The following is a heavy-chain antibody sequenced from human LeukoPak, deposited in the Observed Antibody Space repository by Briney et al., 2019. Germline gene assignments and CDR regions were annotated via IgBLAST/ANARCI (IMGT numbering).Heavy chain of an antibody. CDR3: ASENSDFHAFDI. D-gene: IGHD1-26*01. CDR2: IYYSGST. CDR1: GGSISSSSYY. V-gene: IGHV4-39*01. J-gene: IGHJ3*02. Sequence: SETLSLTCTVSGGSISSSSYYWGWIRQPPGKGLEWIGSIYYSGSTYYNPSLKSRVTISVDTSKNQFSLRLSSVAAADTAVYYCASENSDFHAFDIWGQGTMVTVSS.